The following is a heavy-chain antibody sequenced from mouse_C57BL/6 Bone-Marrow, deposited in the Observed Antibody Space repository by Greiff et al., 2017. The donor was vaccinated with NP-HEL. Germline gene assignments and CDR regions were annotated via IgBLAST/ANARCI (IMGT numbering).Heavy chain of an antibody. CDR3: ARDYGSTDAY. V-gene: IGHV1-81*01. Sequence: VQLQQSGAELARPGASVKLSCKASGYTFTSYGISWVKQRTGQGLEWIGEIYPRSGNTYYNEKFKGKATLTADKSSSTAYMELRSLTSEDSAVYFCARDYGSTDAYWGQGTLVTVSA. J-gene: IGHJ3*01. D-gene: IGHD1-1*01. CDR1: GYTFTSYG. CDR2: IYPRSGNT.